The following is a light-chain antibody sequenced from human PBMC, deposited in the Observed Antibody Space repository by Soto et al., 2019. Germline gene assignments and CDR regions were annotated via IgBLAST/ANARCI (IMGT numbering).Light chain of an antibody. V-gene: IGKV1-13*02. CDR3: QQFNV. CDR1: QGIGSA. Sequence: AIQLTQSPSSLSASVGDRVTITCRASQGIGSALAWYQQKPGKAPKLLIYDASSLESGVPSRFSGSGSGTDFTLTISSLQPEDFATYHCQQFNVFGGGTKVDIK. J-gene: IGKJ4*01. CDR2: DAS.